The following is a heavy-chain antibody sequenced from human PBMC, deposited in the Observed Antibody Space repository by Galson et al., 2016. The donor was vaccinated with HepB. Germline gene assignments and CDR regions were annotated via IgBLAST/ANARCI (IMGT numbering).Heavy chain of an antibody. CDR3: AREYRYGYHDFYGVDV. CDR1: GFTFSNFW. CDR2: ISSSGSNI. Sequence: SLRLSCAASGFTFSNFWMNWVRQAPGKGLEWVSYISSSGSNIYYADSVKGRFTISRDNAKNSLYLQMNSLTADDTAVYYSAREYRYGYHDFYGVDVWGQGTLVTVSS. V-gene: IGHV3-21*05. J-gene: IGHJ6*02. D-gene: IGHD5-18*01.